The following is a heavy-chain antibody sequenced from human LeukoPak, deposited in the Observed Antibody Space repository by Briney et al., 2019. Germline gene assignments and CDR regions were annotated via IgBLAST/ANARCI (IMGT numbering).Heavy chain of an antibody. CDR2: IIPIFGTA. D-gene: IGHD3-3*01. J-gene: IGHJ5*02. V-gene: IGHV1-69*01. CDR1: GGTFSSYA. CDR3: ARYDFWSGFGWSDP. Sequence: SVKVSCKASGGTFSSYAISWVRQAPGQGLEWMGGIIPIFGTANYAQKFQGRVTITADESTSTAHMELSSLRSEDTAVYYCARYDFWSGFGWSDPWGQGTLVTVSS.